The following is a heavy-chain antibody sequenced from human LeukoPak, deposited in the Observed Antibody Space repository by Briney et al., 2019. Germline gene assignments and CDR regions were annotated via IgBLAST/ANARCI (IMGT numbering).Heavy chain of an antibody. CDR1: GFTFSSYG. CDR3: AKAWREYYFDY. D-gene: IGHD5-12*01. CDR2: IRYDGSNK. Sequence: GGSLRLSCAACGFTFSSYGMHWVRQAPGKGLEWVAFIRYDGSNKYYAGSVKGRYTISRDNSKNTLYLQMNILRAEDTAVYYCAKAWREYYFDYWGQGTLVTVSS. V-gene: IGHV3-30*02. J-gene: IGHJ4*02.